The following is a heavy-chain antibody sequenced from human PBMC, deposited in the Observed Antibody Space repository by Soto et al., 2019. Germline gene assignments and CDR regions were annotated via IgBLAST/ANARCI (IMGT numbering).Heavy chain of an antibody. CDR3: AKEGGIIVVVPASPPGY. V-gene: IGHV3-23*01. D-gene: IGHD2-2*01. Sequence: EVQLSESGGGLVQPGGSLRLSCAASGFTFSSYAMSWVRQAPGKGLVWVSAISGSGGSTYYAASVKGRFTISRDNSKNTLYLQMNSLRAEDTAVYYCAKEGGIIVVVPASPPGYWGQGTLVAVSS. CDR1: GFTFSSYA. J-gene: IGHJ4*02. CDR2: ISGSGGST.